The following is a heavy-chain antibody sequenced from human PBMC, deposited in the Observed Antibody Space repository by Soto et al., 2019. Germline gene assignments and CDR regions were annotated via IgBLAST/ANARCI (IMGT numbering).Heavy chain of an antibody. CDR3: ARQIVSYYFDY. V-gene: IGHV4-39*01. D-gene: IGHD2-15*01. Sequence: SETLSLTCTVSGGSISSSSYYWGWIRQPPGKGLEWIGSIYYSGSTYYNPSLKSRVTISVDTSKNQFSLKLNSVTAADTAVYYCARQIVSYYFDYWGQGTLVTVSS. CDR2: IYYSGST. CDR1: GGSISSSSYY. J-gene: IGHJ4*02.